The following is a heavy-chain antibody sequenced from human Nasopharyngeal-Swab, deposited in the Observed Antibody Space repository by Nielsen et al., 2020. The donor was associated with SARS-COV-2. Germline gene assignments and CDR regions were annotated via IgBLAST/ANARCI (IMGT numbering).Heavy chain of an antibody. D-gene: IGHD3-9*01. CDR2: IYPGDSDT. CDR1: GYSFTSYW. Sequence: KVSCKGSGYSFTSYWIGWVRQMPGKGLEWMGIIYPGDSDTRYSPSFQGQVTISADKSISTAYLQWSSLKASDTAMYYCARQPTVYDISYDYWGQGTLVTVSS. CDR3: ARQPTVYDISYDY. V-gene: IGHV5-51*01. J-gene: IGHJ4*02.